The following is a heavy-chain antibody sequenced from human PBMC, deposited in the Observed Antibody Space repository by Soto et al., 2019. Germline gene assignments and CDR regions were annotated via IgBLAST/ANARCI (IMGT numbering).Heavy chain of an antibody. D-gene: IGHD3-10*01. Sequence: ASVKVSCKASGYTFTKYSMHWVRQAPGQRLEWMGWISVDSSNTQYSQKFQGRVTITRDTSASTAYMELSSLRSEDTAVYYCARDHFHGPGSYNYMEVWGKGTTVTVSS. CDR2: ISVDSSNT. CDR1: GYTFTKYS. V-gene: IGHV1-3*01. CDR3: ARDHFHGPGSYNYMEV. J-gene: IGHJ6*03.